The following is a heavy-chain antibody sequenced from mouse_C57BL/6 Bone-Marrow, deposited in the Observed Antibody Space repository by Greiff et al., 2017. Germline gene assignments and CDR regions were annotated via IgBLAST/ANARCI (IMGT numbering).Heavy chain of an antibody. D-gene: IGHD1-1*01. CDR2: FYPGSGSI. Sequence: VQRVESGAELVKPGASVKLSCKASGYTFTEYTIHWVKQRSGQGLEWIGWFYPGSGSIKYNEKFKDKATLTADKSSSTVYMELSRLTSEDSAVYFCARHEDRYYYGSSYFDYWGQGTTLTVSS. CDR1: GYTFTEYT. V-gene: IGHV1-62-2*01. J-gene: IGHJ2*01. CDR3: ARHEDRYYYGSSYFDY.